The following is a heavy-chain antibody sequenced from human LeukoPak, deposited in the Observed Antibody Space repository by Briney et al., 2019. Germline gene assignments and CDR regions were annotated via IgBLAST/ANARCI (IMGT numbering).Heavy chain of an antibody. CDR1: GGTFSSYA. Sequence: SVKVSCKASGGTFSSYAISWVRQAPGQGLEWMGGIIPIFGTANYAQKFQGRVTMTRDTSISTAYMELSRLRSDDTAVYYCARDLKSAAGTGYWGQGTLVTVSS. J-gene: IGHJ4*02. CDR3: ARDLKSAAGTGY. CDR2: IIPIFGTA. V-gene: IGHV1-69*05. D-gene: IGHD6-13*01.